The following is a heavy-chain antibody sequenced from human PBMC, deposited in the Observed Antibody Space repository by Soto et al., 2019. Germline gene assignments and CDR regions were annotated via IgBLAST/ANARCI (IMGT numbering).Heavy chain of an antibody. V-gene: IGHV1-3*01. D-gene: IGHD3-10*01. J-gene: IGHJ4*02. CDR2: INAGNGNT. CDR3: ARSPGGPMTPGDY. Sequence: ASVKVSCKASGYSFTAYAMHWVRQAPGQRLEWMGWINAGNGNTKYSQKFQGRVTITRDTSASTAYMELSSLRSEDTAVYYCARSPGGPMTPGDYWGQGTLVTVSS. CDR1: GYSFTAYA.